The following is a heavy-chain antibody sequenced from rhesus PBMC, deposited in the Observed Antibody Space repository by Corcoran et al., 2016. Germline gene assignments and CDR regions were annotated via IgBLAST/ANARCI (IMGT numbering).Heavy chain of an antibody. CDR3: ARCSMWAYSGSGSYFDY. D-gene: IGHD6-25*01. CDR1: GFSISTSGTG. CDR2: IYWNDSK. J-gene: IGHJ4*01. Sequence: QVTFKESGPALVKPTQTLTLTCTFSGFSISTSGTGVGWIRQPPGKALEWLASIYWNDSKYYSTSLNSRLTISKDTSKNQVGLTMTNMDPVDTATYYCARCSMWAYSGSGSYFDYWGQGVLVTVSS. V-gene: IGHV2-95*01.